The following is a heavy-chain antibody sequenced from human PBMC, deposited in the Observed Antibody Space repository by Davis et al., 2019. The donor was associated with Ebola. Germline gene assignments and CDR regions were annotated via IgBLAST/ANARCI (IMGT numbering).Heavy chain of an antibody. D-gene: IGHD6-13*01. V-gene: IGHV5-51*01. CDR2: IYAGDSDT. CDR1: GYSFTSYW. CDR3: VRRRIIAAGTMYYNNYGLDV. Sequence: GESLKISCTGSGYSFTSYWISWVRQMPGKGLEWMGVIYAGDSDTSSSPSFEGQVTLSVDRSTTTAYLQWSSLKASDTAIYYCVRRRIIAAGTMYYNNYGLDVWGQGTTVTVSS. J-gene: IGHJ6*02.